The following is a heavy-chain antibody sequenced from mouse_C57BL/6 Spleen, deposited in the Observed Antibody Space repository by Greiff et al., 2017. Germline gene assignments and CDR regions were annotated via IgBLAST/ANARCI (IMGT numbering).Heavy chain of an antibody. CDR2: IDPSDSYT. CDR1: GYTFTSYW. Sequence: QVQLQQPGAELVMPGASVKLSCKASGYTFTSYWMHWVKQRPGQGLEWIGEIDPSDSYTNYNQKFKGKSTLTVDKSSSTAYMQLSSLTSEDSAVYYCARRGGDVNYWGQGTTLTVSS. V-gene: IGHV1-69*01. J-gene: IGHJ2*01. D-gene: IGHD3-3*01. CDR3: ARRGGDVNY.